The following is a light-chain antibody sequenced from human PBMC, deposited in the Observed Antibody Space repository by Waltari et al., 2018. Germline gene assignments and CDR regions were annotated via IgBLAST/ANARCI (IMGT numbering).Light chain of an antibody. CDR2: DTS. V-gene: IGKV3-15*01. J-gene: IGKJ2*01. Sequence: DIVMTQSPATLSVYPGERATLSCRASQSVSSNLAWYQQRPGQAPRLLIYDTSTRATGVPARFSGTGSGTEVTLTIRGLQSEDSATYYCQQYNNWPPMYTVGQGTRLEIK. CDR1: QSVSSN. CDR3: QQYNNWPPMYT.